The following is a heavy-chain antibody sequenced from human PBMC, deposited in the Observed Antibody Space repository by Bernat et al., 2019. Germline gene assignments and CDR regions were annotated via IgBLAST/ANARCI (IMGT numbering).Heavy chain of an antibody. V-gene: IGHV3-15*01. J-gene: IGHJ6*03. CDR3: TKHITGGSQYSYGSRHYYYYMDV. D-gene: IGHD5-18*01. CDR1: GFTFSNAW. Sequence: EVQLVESGGGLVKPGGSLRLSCAASGFTFSNAWMSWVRQAPGKGLEWVGRIKSKTDGGTTDYAAPVKGRFTISRDDSKNTLYLQMNSLKTEDTAVYYCTKHITGGSQYSYGSRHYYYYMDVWGKGTTVTVSS. CDR2: IKSKTDGGTT.